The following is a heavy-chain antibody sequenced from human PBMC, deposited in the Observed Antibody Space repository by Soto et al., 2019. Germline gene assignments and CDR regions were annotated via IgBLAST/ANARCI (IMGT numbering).Heavy chain of an antibody. D-gene: IGHD5-12*01. CDR1: GGSMSYGGFS. Sequence: ASETLSLTCTVAGGSMSYGGFSWSWIRQSPGKGLEWIGYISCLDNPHFHPSFKRRVTMSIDRSRNQFYLNLSSMTAADRAVYYCARGAGYDPFDYWGQGVLVTVSS. CDR3: ARGAGYDPFDY. J-gene: IGHJ4*02. CDR2: ISCLDNP. V-gene: IGHV4-30-2*06.